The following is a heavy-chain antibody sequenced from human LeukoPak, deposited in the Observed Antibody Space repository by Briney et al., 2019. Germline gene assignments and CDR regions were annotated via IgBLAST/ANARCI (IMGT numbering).Heavy chain of an antibody. CDR2: INHSGST. J-gene: IGHJ4*02. CDR1: GGSFSGYY. Sequence: ASETLSLTCAVYGGSFSGYYWSWIRQPPGKGLEWIGEINHSGSTNYNPSLKSRVTISVDTSKNQFSLKLSSVTAADTAVYYCARGGYSYGRVLTVEKFFDYWGQGTLVTVSS. CDR3: ARGGYSYGRVLTVEKFFDY. D-gene: IGHD5-18*01. V-gene: IGHV4-34*01.